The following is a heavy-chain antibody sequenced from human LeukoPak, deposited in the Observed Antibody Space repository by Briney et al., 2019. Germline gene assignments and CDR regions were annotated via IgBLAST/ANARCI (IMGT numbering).Heavy chain of an antibody. CDR1: GGSFSGYY. J-gene: IGHJ5*02. Sequence: SETLSLTCAVYGGSFSGYYWGWVRQPPGRGRGWIGEINNSGSTNYNPSLKSRVTISVDTSKNQFSLKLSSVTAADTAVYYCARLRVRGVIKLYNWFDPWGQGTLVTVSS. D-gene: IGHD3-10*01. CDR2: INNSGST. V-gene: IGHV4-34*01. CDR3: ARLRVRGVIKLYNWFDP.